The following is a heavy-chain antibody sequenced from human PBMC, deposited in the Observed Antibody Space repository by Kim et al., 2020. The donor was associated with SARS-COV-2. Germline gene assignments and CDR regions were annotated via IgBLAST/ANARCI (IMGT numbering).Heavy chain of an antibody. CDR3: ARGVSAGPFYYFDY. Sequence: SETLSLTCSVSGVSVSSGDLYWSWIRQPPGEGLEWIGYIYYTGITNYNRSLKSRVAISLDTSKNQFSLKMNSVTAADTAVYYCARGVSAGPFYYFDYWG. CDR1: GVSVSSGDLY. CDR2: IYYTGIT. V-gene: IGHV4-61*08. J-gene: IGHJ4*01. D-gene: IGHD6-19*01.